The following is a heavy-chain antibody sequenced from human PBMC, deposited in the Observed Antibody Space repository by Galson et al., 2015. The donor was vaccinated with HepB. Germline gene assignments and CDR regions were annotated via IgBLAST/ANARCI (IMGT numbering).Heavy chain of an antibody. CDR3: ARARYNISPPDY. Sequence: SCKASGYNFATFGINWVRQAPGQGLEWMGWISIYNDNTNYAQKFQGRVTMTTDTSTSTVYMEVRSLRSDDTAVYYCARARYNISPPDYWGQGTLVTVSS. CDR1: GYNFATFG. J-gene: IGHJ4*02. CDR2: ISIYNDNT. V-gene: IGHV1-18*01. D-gene: IGHD1-14*01.